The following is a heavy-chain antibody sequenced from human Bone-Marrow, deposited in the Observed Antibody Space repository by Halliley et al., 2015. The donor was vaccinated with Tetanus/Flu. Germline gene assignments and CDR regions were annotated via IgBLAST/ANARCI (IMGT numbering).Heavy chain of an antibody. Sequence: EWIGSISFPGNTNSNPSLKSRVTISIDTSKNQFSLMLDSVTAADTAMYFCARDTGGYYNGWGQGSLVTVSS. CDR2: ISFPGNT. CDR3: ARDTGGYYNG. J-gene: IGHJ4*02. D-gene: IGHD3-9*01. V-gene: IGHV4-59*01.